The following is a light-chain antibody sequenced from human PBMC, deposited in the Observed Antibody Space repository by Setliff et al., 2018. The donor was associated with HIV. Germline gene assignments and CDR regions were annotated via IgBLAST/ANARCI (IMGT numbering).Light chain of an antibody. V-gene: IGLV2-23*02. CDR3: CAYAGDRTFV. CDR1: NSDIGNNNS. Sequence: SALTQPASVSGSPGQSITISCTGTNSDIGNNNSVSWYQQSPGKAPKLMIYDVSKWPSVVSNRISGSKSGDTASLTISGLQAEAEGDYYCCAYAGDRTFVFGGGTKVTV. J-gene: IGLJ1*01. CDR2: DVS.